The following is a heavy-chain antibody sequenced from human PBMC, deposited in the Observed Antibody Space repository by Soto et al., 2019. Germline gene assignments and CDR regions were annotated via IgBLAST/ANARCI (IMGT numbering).Heavy chain of an antibody. CDR3: AKDRIGQLAKFDY. D-gene: IGHD1-1*01. V-gene: IGHV3-23*05. CDR1: GFSFSSND. Sequence: PGGSLRLSCTASGFSFSSNDMSWVRQAPGEGLEWVSTLDKSGGSAFYADSVNGRFTISRDNSRNTLYLQMHSLRAEDTAFYYCAKDRIGQLAKFDYWGRGTLVTVSS. CDR2: LDKSGGSA. J-gene: IGHJ4*02.